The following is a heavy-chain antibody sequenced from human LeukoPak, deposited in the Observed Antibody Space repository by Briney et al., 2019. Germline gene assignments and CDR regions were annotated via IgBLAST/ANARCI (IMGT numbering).Heavy chain of an antibody. Sequence: SQTLSLTCTVSGGSISSGGYYWSWIRQHPGKGLEWIGYIYYSGSTYYNPSLKSRVTISVDTSKNQFSLKLSSVTAADTAVYYCARGRITIFGVVIAPPSDWGQGTLVTVSS. CDR3: ARGRITIFGVVIAPPSD. D-gene: IGHD3-3*01. CDR2: IYYSGST. CDR1: GGSISSGGYY. J-gene: IGHJ4*02. V-gene: IGHV4-31*03.